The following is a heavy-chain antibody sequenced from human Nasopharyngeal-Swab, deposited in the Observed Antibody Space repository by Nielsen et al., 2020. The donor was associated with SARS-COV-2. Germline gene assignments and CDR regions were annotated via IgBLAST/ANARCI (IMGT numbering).Heavy chain of an antibody. J-gene: IGHJ5*02. CDR1: GFTFSRYA. CDR2: ISFAGTNK. CDR3: ARDPTVTTFNWLDP. D-gene: IGHD4-17*01. V-gene: IGHV3-30*04. Sequence: GGSLRLFCAASGFTFSRYAMHWVRQAPGKGLEWVAVISFAGTNKYYTDSVKGRFTISRDDSKNTLYLLMDNLRPDDTAVYYCARDPTVTTFNWLDPWGQGTLVTVSS.